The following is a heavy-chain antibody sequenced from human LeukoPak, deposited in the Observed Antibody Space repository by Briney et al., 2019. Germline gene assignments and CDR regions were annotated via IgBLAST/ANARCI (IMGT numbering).Heavy chain of an antibody. Sequence: GGSLRLSCAASGFTFSHYSMHWVRQAPGKGLEWVAVISYDGSNKHYADSVKGRFTVSRDNSKNTLYLQMNSLRAEDTAVYYCARDPSCVSCYHYFDYWGQGTLVTVSS. CDR1: GFTFSHYS. J-gene: IGHJ4*02. V-gene: IGHV3-30*04. CDR2: ISYDGSNK. CDR3: ARDPSCVSCYHYFDY. D-gene: IGHD2-2*01.